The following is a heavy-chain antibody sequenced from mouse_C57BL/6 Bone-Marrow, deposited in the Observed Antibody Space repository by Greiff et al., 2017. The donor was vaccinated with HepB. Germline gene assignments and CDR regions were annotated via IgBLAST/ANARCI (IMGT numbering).Heavy chain of an antibody. D-gene: IGHD2-1*01. CDR3: ARGNLYAMDY. Sequence: VHVKQSGPELVKPGASVKISCKASGYSFTDYNMNWVKQSNGKSLEWIGVINPNYGTTSYNQKFKGKATLTVDQSSSTAYMQLSSLTSEDSAVYYCARGNLYAMDYWGQGTSVTVSS. CDR2: INPNYGTT. CDR1: GYSFTDYN. V-gene: IGHV1-39*01. J-gene: IGHJ4*01.